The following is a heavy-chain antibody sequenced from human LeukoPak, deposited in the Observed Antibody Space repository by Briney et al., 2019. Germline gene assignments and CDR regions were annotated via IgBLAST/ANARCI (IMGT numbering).Heavy chain of an antibody. CDR3: ARSREGYNFLGEND. Sequence: GGSLRLSCAASGFTFSSYWIHWVRQAPGKGLVWVSRINSDGSSTSYADSVKGRFTISRDNAKNTLYLQMNSPRAEDTAVYYCARSREGYNFLGENDWGQGTLVTVSS. J-gene: IGHJ4*02. V-gene: IGHV3-74*01. CDR1: GFTFSSYW. D-gene: IGHD5-24*01. CDR2: INSDGSST.